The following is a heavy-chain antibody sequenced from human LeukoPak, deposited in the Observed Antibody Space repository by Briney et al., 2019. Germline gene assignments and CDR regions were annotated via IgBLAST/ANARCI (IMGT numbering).Heavy chain of an antibody. Sequence: GGSLRLSWAASGFTVSRNYMSWVRQAPGKGLEWVSVIYSGGSTYYADSVKGRFTISRDNSKNTLYLQMNSLRAEDTAVYYCANRAGANFDYYYGMDVWGQGTTVTVSS. CDR1: GFTVSRNY. CDR3: ANRAGANFDYYYGMDV. CDR2: IYSGGST. V-gene: IGHV3-53*05. J-gene: IGHJ6*02. D-gene: IGHD1-26*01.